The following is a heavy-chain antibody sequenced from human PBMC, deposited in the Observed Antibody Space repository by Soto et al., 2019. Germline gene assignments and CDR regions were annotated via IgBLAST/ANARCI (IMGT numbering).Heavy chain of an antibody. V-gene: IGHV5-10-1*01. CDR3: ARWGTAMAHYYYYYGMDV. J-gene: IGHJ6*02. Sequence: ESLKLSCEGSGYSFTSYWIIWVRQMPGKGLEWMGRIDPSDSYTNYSPSFQGHVTISADKPISTAYLQWSSLKASDTAMYYCARWGTAMAHYYYYYGMDVWGQGTTVTVSS. CDR1: GYSFTSYW. D-gene: IGHD5-18*01. CDR2: IDPSDSYT.